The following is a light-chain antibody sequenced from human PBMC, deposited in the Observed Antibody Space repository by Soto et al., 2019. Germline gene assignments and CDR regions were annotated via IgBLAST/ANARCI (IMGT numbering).Light chain of an antibody. CDR1: QSVGTY. V-gene: IGKV3-11*01. Sequence: EIVLTQSPATLSLSPGERASLSCRASQSVGTYLAWYQQKPGQAPRLLIYDASSRAVGVAPRFRGSGSGTDFTLTIAYVEPEDFAVYYCQQRSTWPLTFGGGTRVE. CDR2: DAS. CDR3: QQRSTWPLT. J-gene: IGKJ4*01.